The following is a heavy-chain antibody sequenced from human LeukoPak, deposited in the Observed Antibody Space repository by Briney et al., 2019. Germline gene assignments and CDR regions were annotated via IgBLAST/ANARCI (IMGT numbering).Heavy chain of an antibody. V-gene: IGHV4-34*01. J-gene: IGHJ2*01. Sequence: PSETLSLTCAVYGGSFSGYYWSWIRQPPGKGLEWIGEITHSGSTNYNLSLKSRVTISVDTSKHQLSLKLSSVTAADTAVYYCARRLDLWGRGTLVTVSS. CDR2: ITHSGST. CDR3: ARRLDL. CDR1: GGSFSGYY.